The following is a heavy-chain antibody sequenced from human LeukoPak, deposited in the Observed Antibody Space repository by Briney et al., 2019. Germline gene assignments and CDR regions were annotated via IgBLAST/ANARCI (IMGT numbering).Heavy chain of an antibody. D-gene: IGHD6-13*01. CDR2: IHYSGRT. V-gene: IGHV4-59*01. CDR1: GASISNYY. CDR3: ARHYSSSRGWFDP. Sequence: PSETLSLTCTVSGASISNYYWSWIRQPPGKGLEWIGYIHYSGRTNYNPSLKSRVTISVDTSKNQFSLKLTSVTAADTAVYYCARHYSSSRGWFDPWGQGTLVTVSS. J-gene: IGHJ5*02.